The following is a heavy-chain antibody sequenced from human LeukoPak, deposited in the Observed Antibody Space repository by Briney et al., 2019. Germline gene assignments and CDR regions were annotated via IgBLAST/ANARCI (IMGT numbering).Heavy chain of an antibody. J-gene: IGHJ2*01. CDR2: FYQSGSS. Sequence: SETLSLTCTVSAFSISSAYYWCWIRQPPGKGLEWIGSFYQSGSSHHNPSLKSRVTISVDTSRKQFSLTLNSVIAADTPVYYCARERGYSGSGSRYFDLWGRGTLVTVSS. CDR1: AFSISSAYY. CDR3: ARERGYSGSGSRYFDL. V-gene: IGHV4-38-2*02. D-gene: IGHD3-10*01.